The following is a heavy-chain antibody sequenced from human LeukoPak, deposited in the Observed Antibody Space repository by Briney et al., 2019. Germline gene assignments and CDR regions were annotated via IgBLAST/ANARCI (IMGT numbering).Heavy chain of an antibody. CDR2: ISYDGSNK. Sequence: GGSLRLSCAASGFTFSSYGMHWVRQAPGKGPEWVAVISYDGSNKYYADSVKGRFTISRDNAKNSLYLQMNSLRAEDTALYYCAKDSRYRYHDAFDIWGQGTMVTVSS. D-gene: IGHD5-18*01. CDR3: AKDSRYRYHDAFDI. J-gene: IGHJ3*02. CDR1: GFTFSSYG. V-gene: IGHV3-30*18.